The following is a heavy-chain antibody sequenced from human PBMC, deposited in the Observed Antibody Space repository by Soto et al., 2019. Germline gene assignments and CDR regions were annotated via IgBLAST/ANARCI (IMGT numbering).Heavy chain of an antibody. J-gene: IGHJ4*02. CDR1: GFTFSSYA. V-gene: IGHV3-23*01. CDR3: ASDPSGAGY. Sequence: EVQLLESGGGLVQPGGSLRLSCAASGFTFSSYAMTWVRQAPGKGLEWVSGFSGSGGNTYYADSVKGRFTISRDNSKNTLYLKMNSLRVEDTAVYFCASDPSGAGYWGQGTLVSVSS. D-gene: IGHD3-10*01. CDR2: FSGSGGNT.